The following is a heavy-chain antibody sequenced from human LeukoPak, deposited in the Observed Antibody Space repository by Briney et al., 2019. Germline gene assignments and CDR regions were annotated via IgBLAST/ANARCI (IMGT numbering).Heavy chain of an antibody. V-gene: IGHV1-2*02. J-gene: IGHJ4*02. CDR1: GYSFIDYY. CDR2: VNPHSGGT. CDR3: ARDIGDYYGSGSYWLL. Sequence: ASVKVSCKASGYSFIDYYIHWVRQAPGQELEWMGWVNPHSGGTKFAQKFQGRVTMTRDTSINTAYMEVSSLRSDDTAVYYCARDIGDYYGSGSYWLLWGQGTLVTVAS. D-gene: IGHD3-10*01.